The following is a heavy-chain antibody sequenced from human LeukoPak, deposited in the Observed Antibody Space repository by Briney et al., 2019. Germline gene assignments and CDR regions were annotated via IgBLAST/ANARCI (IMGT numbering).Heavy chain of an antibody. CDR1: GYTFTDYY. Sequence: GASVKVSCKASGYTFTDYYMHWVRQAPGQGLEWMGRINPNSGGTNYAQKFQGRVTMTRDTSISTAYMELSSLRSDDTAYYYCARAPPNSGSYYRLHSWFDPWSQGALVTVSS. J-gene: IGHJ5*02. CDR2: INPNSGGT. CDR3: ARAPPNSGSYYRLHSWFDP. V-gene: IGHV1-2*06. D-gene: IGHD3-10*01.